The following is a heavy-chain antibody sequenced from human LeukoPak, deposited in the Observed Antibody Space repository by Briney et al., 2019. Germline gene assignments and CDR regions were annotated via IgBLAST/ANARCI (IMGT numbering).Heavy chain of an antibody. V-gene: IGHV1-69*13. CDR3: ARDTGYSSGYYYYGMDV. J-gene: IGHJ6*02. Sequence: EASVKVSCKASGGTFSSYAISWVRQAPGQGLEWMGGIIPIFGTANYAQKFQGRVTITADESTSTAYMELSSLRSEDAAVYYCARDTGYSSGYYYYGMDVWGQGTTVTVSS. CDR2: IIPIFGTA. CDR1: GGTFSSYA. D-gene: IGHD6-19*01.